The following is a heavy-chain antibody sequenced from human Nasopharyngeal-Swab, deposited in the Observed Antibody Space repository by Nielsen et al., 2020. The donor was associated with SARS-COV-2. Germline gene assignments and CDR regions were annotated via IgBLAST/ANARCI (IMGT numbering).Heavy chain of an antibody. CDR2: ISYDGSNE. V-gene: IGHV3-30*18. D-gene: IGHD4-17*01. Sequence: GGSLRLSCAASGFTLSSSGMDWVRQAPGKGLEWVAVISYDGSNEYYGDSVKGRFTISRDNSKNTLYLQMNSLRVDDTAVYYCAKDVHGDYGGIDYWGQGILVTVSS. J-gene: IGHJ4*02. CDR3: AKDVHGDYGGIDY. CDR1: GFTLSSSG.